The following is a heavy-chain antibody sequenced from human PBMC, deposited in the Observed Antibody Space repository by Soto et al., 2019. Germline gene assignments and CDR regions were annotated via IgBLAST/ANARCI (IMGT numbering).Heavy chain of an antibody. CDR2: ISYDGSNK. CDR1: GFTFSSYG. Sequence: QVPLVESGGGVVQPGRSLRLSCAASGFTFSSYGMHWVRQAPGKGLEWVAVISYDGSNKYYADSVKGRFTISRDNSKNTLYLQMNSLRAEDTAVYYCAKDLYDFWSGYTEGSYGMDVWGQGTTVTVSS. V-gene: IGHV3-30*18. CDR3: AKDLYDFWSGYTEGSYGMDV. J-gene: IGHJ6*02. D-gene: IGHD3-3*01.